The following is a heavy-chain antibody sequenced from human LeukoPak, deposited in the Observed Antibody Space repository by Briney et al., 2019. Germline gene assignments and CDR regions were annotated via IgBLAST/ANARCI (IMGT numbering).Heavy chain of an antibody. D-gene: IGHD2-2*01. Sequence: PSETLSLTCTVSGGSISSSSYYWGWIRQPPGKGLEWIGSIYYSGSTYYNPSLKSRVTISVDTSKNQFSLKLSSVTAADTAVYYCARGGVVPVWGQGTLVTVSS. J-gene: IGHJ4*02. CDR2: IYYSGST. CDR1: GGSISSSSYY. V-gene: IGHV4-39*01. CDR3: ARGGVVPV.